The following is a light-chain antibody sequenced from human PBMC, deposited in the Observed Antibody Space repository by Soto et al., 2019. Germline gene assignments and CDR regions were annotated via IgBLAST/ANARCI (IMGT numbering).Light chain of an antibody. V-gene: IGKV1-5*01. CDR3: QQYNSDSRT. J-gene: IGKJ1*01. CDR2: DAS. CDR1: QSISSW. Sequence: GDRVTITCRASQSISSWLAWYQQKPGKAPKLLIYDASSLESGVPSRFSGSGSGTEFTLTISSLQPDDFATYYCQQYNSDSRTFGQGTKVEIK.